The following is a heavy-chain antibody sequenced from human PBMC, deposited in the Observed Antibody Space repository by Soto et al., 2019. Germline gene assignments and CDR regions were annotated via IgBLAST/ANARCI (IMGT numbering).Heavy chain of an antibody. D-gene: IGHD2-15*01. CDR3: ATVSGCSGCSCYYWWFDP. J-gene: IGHJ5*02. V-gene: IGHV1-69*13. CDR2: IIPIFGTA. CDR1: GGTFSNYA. Sequence: ASVKVSCKASGGTFSNYAISWVRQAHGQELEWMGGIIPIFGTANYAQKSQGRVTITADESTSTAYMELNSLRSEDTAVYYCATVSGCSGCSCYYWWFDPWGQGTLVTVSS.